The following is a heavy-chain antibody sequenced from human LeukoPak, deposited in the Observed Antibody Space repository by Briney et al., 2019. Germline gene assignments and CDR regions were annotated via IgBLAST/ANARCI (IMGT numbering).Heavy chain of an antibody. CDR1: GGSISSYY. V-gene: IGHV4-59*01. J-gene: IGHJ4*02. CDR2: IYYSGST. CDR3: ARYCSSTSCREGFDY. D-gene: IGHD2-2*01. Sequence: SETLSLTCTVSGGSISSYYWSWIRQPPGKGLEWIGYIYYSGSTNYNPSLKSRVTISVDTSKNQFPLKLSSVTAADTAVYYCARYCSSTSCREGFDYWGQGTLVTVSS.